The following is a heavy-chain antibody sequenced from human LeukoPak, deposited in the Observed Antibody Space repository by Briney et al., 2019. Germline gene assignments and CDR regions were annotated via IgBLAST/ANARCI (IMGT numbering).Heavy chain of an antibody. CDR1: GGTFSSYA. D-gene: IGHD2-15*01. Sequence: SVKVSCKASGGTFSSYAISWVRQAPGQGLEWMGGIIPIFGTANYAQKFQGRVTITADKSTSTAYMELSSLRSEDTAVYYCAREGYCSGGSCYYFDYWGQGTLVTVSS. CDR3: AREGYCSGGSCYYFDY. V-gene: IGHV1-69*06. CDR2: IIPIFGTA. J-gene: IGHJ4*02.